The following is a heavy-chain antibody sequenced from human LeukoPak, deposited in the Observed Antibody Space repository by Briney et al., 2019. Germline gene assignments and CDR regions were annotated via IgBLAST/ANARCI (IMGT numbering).Heavy chain of an antibody. CDR1: GGTFSSYA. CDR3: ARGGAVGATINWFDP. J-gene: IGHJ5*02. V-gene: IGHV1-69*06. CDR2: IIPIFGTA. D-gene: IGHD1-26*01. Sequence: ASVKVSCKASGGTFSSYAISWVRQAPGQGLEWMGGIIPIFGTANYAQKFQGRVTITADKSTSTAYMELSSLRSEDTAVYYCARGGAVGATINWFDPWGQGTLVTVSS.